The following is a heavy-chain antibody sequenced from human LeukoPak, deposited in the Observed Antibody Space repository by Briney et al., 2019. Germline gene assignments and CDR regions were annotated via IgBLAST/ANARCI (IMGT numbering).Heavy chain of an antibody. CDR3: ATWPGAWYGEDY. D-gene: IGHD3-10*01. V-gene: IGHV3-23*01. CDR1: GFTFSSNV. Sequence: GGSLRLSCAASGFTFSSNVMIWVRQVPGKGLEWVSSIPATGSSTFYADSVKGRSTISRDNSQNTMYLQMNGLRAEDTAVYYCATWPGAWYGEDYWGQGTLVTVSS. CDR2: IPATGSST. J-gene: IGHJ4*02.